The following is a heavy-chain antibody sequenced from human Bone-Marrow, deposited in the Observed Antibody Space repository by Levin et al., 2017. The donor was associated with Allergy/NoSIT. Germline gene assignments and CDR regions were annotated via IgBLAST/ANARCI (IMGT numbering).Heavy chain of an antibody. J-gene: IGHJ6*02. Sequence: GGSLRLSCAASKFTFSTYAMSWVRQAPGKGLEWVSGISDSGESTFYVGSVTGRFTISRDNSKDTLYLQMKSLRAEDTAIYYCAKGGPFDYFYYGMEVWGQGTTVTVSS. CDR2: ISDSGEST. V-gene: IGHV3-23*01. CDR3: AKGGPFDYFYYGMEV. CDR1: KFTFSTYA.